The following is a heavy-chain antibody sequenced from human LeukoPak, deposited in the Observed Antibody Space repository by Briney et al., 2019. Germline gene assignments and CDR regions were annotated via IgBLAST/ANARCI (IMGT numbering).Heavy chain of an antibody. CDR1: GGTFSSYA. V-gene: IGHV1-69*13. CDR3: ARPTSRYSIYYYYGMDV. Sequence: GASVKVSCKASGGTFSSYAISWVRQAPGQGLEWMGGIIPIFGTANYAQKFQGRVTITADESTSTAYMELSSLRSEDTAVYYCARPTSRYSIYYYYGMDVWGQGTTVTVSS. J-gene: IGHJ6*02. CDR2: IIPIFGTA. D-gene: IGHD5-12*01.